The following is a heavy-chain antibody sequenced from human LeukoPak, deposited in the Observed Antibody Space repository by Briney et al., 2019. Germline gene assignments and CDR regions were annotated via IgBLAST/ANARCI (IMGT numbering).Heavy chain of an antibody. D-gene: IGHD3-22*01. CDR1: GGTYSSYA. V-gene: IGHV1-69*05. CDR3: AAGYYDSSGYICDY. CDR2: IIPIFGTA. J-gene: IGHJ4*02. Sequence: SVKVSCKASGGTYSSYAISWVRQAPGQGLEWMGGIIPIFGTANYAQKFQGRVTITTDESTSTAYMELSSLRSEDTAVYYCAAGYYDSSGYICDYWGQGTLVTVSS.